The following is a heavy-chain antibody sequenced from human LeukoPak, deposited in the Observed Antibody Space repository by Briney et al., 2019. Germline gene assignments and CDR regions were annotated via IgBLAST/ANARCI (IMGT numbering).Heavy chain of an antibody. CDR2: ISYDGSNK. V-gene: IGHV3-30*03. D-gene: IGHD6-19*01. CDR3: AVSSIAVAGAFDY. Sequence: PGGSLRLSCAASGFTFSSYGMHWVRQAPGKGLEWVAVISYDGSNKYYADSVKGRFTISRDNSKNTLYLQMNSLRAEDTAVYYCAVSSIAVAGAFDYWGQGTLVTVSS. CDR1: GFTFSSYG. J-gene: IGHJ4*02.